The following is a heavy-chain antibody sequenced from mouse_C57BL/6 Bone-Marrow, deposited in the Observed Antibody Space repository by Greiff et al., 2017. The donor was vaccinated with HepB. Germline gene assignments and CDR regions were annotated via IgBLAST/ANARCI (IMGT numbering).Heavy chain of an antibody. CDR1: GFTFSDYY. CDR2: ISNGGGST. Sequence: DVHLVESGGGLVQPGGSLKLSCAASGFTFSDYYMYWVRQTPEKRLEWVAYISNGGGSTYYPDTVKGRFTISRDNAKNTLYLQMSRLKSEDTAMYYCARQAGRYYAMDYWGQGTSVTVSS. V-gene: IGHV5-12*01. J-gene: IGHJ4*01. D-gene: IGHD1-1*01. CDR3: ARQAGRYYAMDY.